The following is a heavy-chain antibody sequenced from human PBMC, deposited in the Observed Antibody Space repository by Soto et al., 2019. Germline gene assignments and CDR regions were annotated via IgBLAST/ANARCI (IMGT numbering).Heavy chain of an antibody. D-gene: IGHD5-18*01. CDR3: ARGGYSYGRDYGMDV. V-gene: IGHV4-59*01. Sequence: PSETLSLTCSVSGASINSYYCSFIRHAPEKGLEWIVYIHNSGSTNYNPSLKSRVTMSLDASKNQFSLKLTSLTAADTAVYYCARGGYSYGRDYGMDVWGQGTTVTV. J-gene: IGHJ6*02. CDR2: IHNSGST. CDR1: GASINSYY.